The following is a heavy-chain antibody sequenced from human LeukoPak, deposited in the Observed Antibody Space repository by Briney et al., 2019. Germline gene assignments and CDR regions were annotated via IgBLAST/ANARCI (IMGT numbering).Heavy chain of an antibody. CDR2: INSNSGGT. Sequence: ASVKVSCKASGYTFTGYYMHWVRQAPGQGLEWMGWINSNSGGTNYAQKFQGRVTMTRDTSISTAYMELSRLRSDDTAVYYCARGGRTTGFAAFDIWGQGTMVTVSS. V-gene: IGHV1-2*02. D-gene: IGHD1-1*01. CDR1: GYTFTGYY. J-gene: IGHJ3*02. CDR3: ARGGRTTGFAAFDI.